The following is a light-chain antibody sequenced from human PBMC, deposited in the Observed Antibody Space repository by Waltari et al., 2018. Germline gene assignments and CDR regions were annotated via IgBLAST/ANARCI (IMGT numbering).Light chain of an antibody. CDR2: GAS. CDR1: QTIGRS. CDR3: QQYNNWPPGT. J-gene: IGKJ1*01. Sequence: ETVLTQSPATLSVSPGAGPTLSCRTSQTIGRSLAWYQQKPGQAPRLVIYGASIRATGIPARFSGSGSETEFALTISGLQSEDFAVYYCQQYNNWPPGTFGQGTKVEI. V-gene: IGKV3-15*01.